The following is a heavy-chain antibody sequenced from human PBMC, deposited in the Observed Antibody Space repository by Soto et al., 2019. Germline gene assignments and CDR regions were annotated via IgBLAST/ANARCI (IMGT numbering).Heavy chain of an antibody. V-gene: IGHV3-30-3*01. CDR1: GFTFSSYA. D-gene: IGHD3-22*01. CDR2: ISYDGSNK. Sequence: PGGSLRLSCAASGFTFSSYAMHWVRQAPGKGLEWVAVISYDGSNKYYADSVKGRFTISRDNSKNTLYLQMNSLRAEDTAVYYFARGIAYYYDSSGEDAFDIWGQGTMVTVSS. CDR3: ARGIAYYYDSSGEDAFDI. J-gene: IGHJ3*02.